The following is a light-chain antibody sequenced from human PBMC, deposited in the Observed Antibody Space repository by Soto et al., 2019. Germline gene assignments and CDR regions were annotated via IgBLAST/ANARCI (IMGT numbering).Light chain of an antibody. Sequence: QSALTQPASVSGSPGQSITISCTGTSSDVGDYNYVSWFQQHPGKAPELMIYDVSNRPSGVSNRFSGSKSGNTASLTISGLQAEDEADYYCSSYASSSTLDVFGTGTKVTVL. V-gene: IGLV2-14*03. CDR2: DVS. CDR3: SSYASSSTLDV. CDR1: SSDVGDYNY. J-gene: IGLJ1*01.